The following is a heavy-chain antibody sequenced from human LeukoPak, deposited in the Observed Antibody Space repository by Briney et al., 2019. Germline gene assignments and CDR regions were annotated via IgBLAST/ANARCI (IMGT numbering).Heavy chain of an antibody. V-gene: IGHV1-46*01. CDR2: INPSGGST. D-gene: IGHD3-22*01. Sequence: ASVKVSCKASGYTFTSYYMHWVRQAPGQGLEWMGIINPSGGSTSYAQKFQGRVAMTRDMSTSTVYMELSSLRSEYTAVYNCAREATYLGDIVTIIVVGTRGHYFDYWGQGTLVTASS. CDR1: GYTFTSYY. CDR3: AREATYLGDIVTIIVVGTRGHYFDY. J-gene: IGHJ4*02.